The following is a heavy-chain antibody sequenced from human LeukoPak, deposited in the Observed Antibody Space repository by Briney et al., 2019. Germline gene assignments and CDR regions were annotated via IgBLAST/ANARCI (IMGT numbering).Heavy chain of an antibody. CDR1: GFTFSSYG. Sequence: PGGSLRLSCAASGFTFSSYGMHWVRQAPGKGLEWVAIISYDGSNKYYADSVKGRFTISRDNSKNTLYLQMNSLRAEDTAVYYCANMVGGHGYSSGWYLGYFQQWGQGTLVTVSS. J-gene: IGHJ1*01. CDR3: ANMVGGHGYSSGWYLGYFQQ. CDR2: ISYDGSNK. D-gene: IGHD6-19*01. V-gene: IGHV3-30*18.